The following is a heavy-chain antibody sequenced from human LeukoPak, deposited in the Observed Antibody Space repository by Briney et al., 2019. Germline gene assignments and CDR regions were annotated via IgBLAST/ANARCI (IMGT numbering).Heavy chain of an antibody. CDR3: ARDGASYCSGGSCYFGY. CDR2: ISRSSGNT. Sequence: PGGSLRLSCAASGFTFSSYEMNWVRQAPGKGLEWVSSISRSSGNTYYADSVKGRFTISRDNAKNSLYLQMSSLRADDTAVYYCARDGASYCSGGSCYFGYWGQGTLVTVSS. J-gene: IGHJ4*02. V-gene: IGHV3-21*01. CDR1: GFTFSSYE. D-gene: IGHD2-15*01.